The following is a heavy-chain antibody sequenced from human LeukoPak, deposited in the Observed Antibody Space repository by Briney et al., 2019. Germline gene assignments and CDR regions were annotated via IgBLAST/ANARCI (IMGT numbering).Heavy chain of an antibody. D-gene: IGHD3-10*01. CDR3: AKDRYGSGNNWLDP. Sequence: ARSLRLSCSAFGFSFKSYAMHWVRPAPGKGLEWLAFILHDVRKTYHTDSINGPFTTYTDTSNNTRFLQMSSLTTEDTGVYYCAKDRYGSGNNWLDPWGQGTLVTVSS. CDR2: ILHDVRKT. J-gene: IGHJ5*02. V-gene: IGHV3-30*18. CDR1: GFSFKSYA.